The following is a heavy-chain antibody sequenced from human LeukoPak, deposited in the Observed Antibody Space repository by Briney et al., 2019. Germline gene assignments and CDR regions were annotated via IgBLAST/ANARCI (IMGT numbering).Heavy chain of an antibody. D-gene: IGHD3-10*01. Sequence: GASVKASCKASGYTFTGYYMHWVRQAPGQGLEWMGWINPDSGGINYAQKFQGRVTMTRDTSISTAYMELSRLRSDDTAVYYCARKGGGTMVRYNWFDPWGQGTLVTVSS. J-gene: IGHJ5*02. CDR2: INPDSGGI. V-gene: IGHV1-2*02. CDR3: ARKGGGTMVRYNWFDP. CDR1: GYTFTGYY.